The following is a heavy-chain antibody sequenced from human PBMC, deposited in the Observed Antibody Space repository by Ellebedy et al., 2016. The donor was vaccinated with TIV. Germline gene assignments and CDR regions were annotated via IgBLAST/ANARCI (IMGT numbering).Heavy chain of an antibody. CDR2: ISSSSSYI. CDR3: ARGFRRWLQFHDAFDI. CDR1: GFTFSSYS. Sequence: GGSLRLSXAASGFTFSSYSMNWVRQAPGKGLEWVSSISSSSSYIYYADSVKGRFTISRDNAKNSLYLQMNSLRAEDTAVYYCARGFRRWLQFHDAFDIWGQGTMVTVSS. V-gene: IGHV3-21*01. D-gene: IGHD5-24*01. J-gene: IGHJ3*02.